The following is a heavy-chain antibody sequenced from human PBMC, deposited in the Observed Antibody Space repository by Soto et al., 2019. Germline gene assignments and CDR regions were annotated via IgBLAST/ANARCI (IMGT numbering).Heavy chain of an antibody. J-gene: IGHJ4*02. Sequence: VGSLRLSCAASGFTFSSYGMHWVRQAPGKGLEWVAVISYDGSNKYYADSVKGRFTISRDNSKNTLYLQMNSLRAEDTAVYYCAKDDQLRYFDWSLDYWGQGTLVTVS. CDR2: ISYDGSNK. CDR1: GFTFSSYG. V-gene: IGHV3-30*18. CDR3: AKDDQLRYFDWSLDY. D-gene: IGHD3-9*01.